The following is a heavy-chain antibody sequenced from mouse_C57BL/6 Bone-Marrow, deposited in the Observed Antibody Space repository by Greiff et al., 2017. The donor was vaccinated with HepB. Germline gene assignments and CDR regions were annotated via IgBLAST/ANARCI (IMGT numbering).Heavy chain of an antibody. CDR1: GYTFTDYE. J-gene: IGHJ2*01. Sequence: QVHVKQSGAELVRPGASVTLSCKASGYTFTDYEMHWVKQTPVHGLEWIGAIDPETGGTAYNQKFKGKAILTADKSSSTAYMELRSLTSEDSAVYYCVPLGRLDYWGQGTTLTVSS. CDR2: IDPETGGT. D-gene: IGHD4-1*01. CDR3: VPLGRLDY. V-gene: IGHV1-15*01.